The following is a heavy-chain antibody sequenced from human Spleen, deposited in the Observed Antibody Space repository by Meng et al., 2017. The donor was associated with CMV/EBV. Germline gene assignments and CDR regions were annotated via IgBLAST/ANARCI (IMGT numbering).Heavy chain of an antibody. J-gene: IGHJ2*01. V-gene: IGHV5-51*01. Sequence: SEYSCTNCWIGVVRQMPGKGLEWMGIIYPGDSDTRYSPSFQGQVTISADKSISTAYLQWSSLKASDTAMYYCARHVRTAMFTYFDLWGRGTLVTVSS. CDR1: EYSCTNCW. D-gene: IGHD5-18*01. CDR3: ARHVRTAMFTYFDL. CDR2: IYPGDSDT.